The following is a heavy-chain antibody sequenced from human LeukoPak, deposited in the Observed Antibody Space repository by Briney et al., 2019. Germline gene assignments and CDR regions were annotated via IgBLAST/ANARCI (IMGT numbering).Heavy chain of an antibody. V-gene: IGHV1-24*01. CDR1: GYTLTQLS. J-gene: IGHJ3*02. CDR2: FDPEDGET. D-gene: IGHD4-17*01. Sequence: ASVKVSRMVSGYTLTQLSIHWVRKAPVTGLVWNRGFDPEDGETIYAQKFQGRVTMTEDTSTDTAYMELSSLRSEDTAVYYCATLNYGDLGGAFDIWGQGTMVTVSS. CDR3: ATLNYGDLGGAFDI.